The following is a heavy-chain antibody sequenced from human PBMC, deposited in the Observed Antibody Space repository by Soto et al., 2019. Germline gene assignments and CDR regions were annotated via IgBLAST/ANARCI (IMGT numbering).Heavy chain of an antibody. Sequence: SETLSLTCTVSGGSISSYYWSWIRQPPGKGLEWIGYIYYSASTNYSPSLKSRVTISVDTSKNQFSLKLSSVTAADTAVYYCARTLSVFDYWGQGTLVTVSS. V-gene: IGHV4-59*01. D-gene: IGHD3-3*01. CDR3: ARTLSVFDY. J-gene: IGHJ4*02. CDR1: GGSISSYY. CDR2: IYYSAST.